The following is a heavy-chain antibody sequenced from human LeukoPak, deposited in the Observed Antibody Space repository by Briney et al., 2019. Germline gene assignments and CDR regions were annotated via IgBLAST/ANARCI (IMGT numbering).Heavy chain of an antibody. J-gene: IGHJ4*02. CDR1: GYTFTSYD. D-gene: IGHD3-16*01. V-gene: IGHV1-8*01. Sequence: ASVKVSCKASGYTFTSYDINWVRQATGQGLEWMGWMNPNSGNTGYAQKFQGRVTMTRNTSISTAYMELSSLRSEDTAVYYCARVLWAGEGYVGGYDYWGQGTLVTVSS. CDR2: MNPNSGNT. CDR3: ARVLWAGEGYVGGYDY.